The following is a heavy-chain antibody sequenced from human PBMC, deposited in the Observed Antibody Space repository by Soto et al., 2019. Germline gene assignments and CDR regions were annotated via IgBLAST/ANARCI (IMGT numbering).Heavy chain of an antibody. CDR3: ARIDFWSGMDG. CDR1: GFTFSNYW. V-gene: IGHV3-74*01. D-gene: IGHD3-3*01. Sequence: EVQLVESGGGLLQPGGSLRLSCAASGFTFSNYWMNWVRQAPGKGLVWVSRINSDGSTTNYADSVKGRFTIARDNAKNTLHLQLNSLGADDTAVYYCARIDFWSGMDGWGQGTRVTVSS. J-gene: IGHJ6*02. CDR2: INSDGSTT.